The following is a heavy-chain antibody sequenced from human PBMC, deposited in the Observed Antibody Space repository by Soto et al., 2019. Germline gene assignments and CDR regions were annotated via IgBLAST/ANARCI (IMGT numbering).Heavy chain of an antibody. D-gene: IGHD3-10*01. CDR1: GFTFSSYA. J-gene: IGHJ4*02. Sequence: QSGGSLRLSCAASGFTFSSYAMSWVRQAPGKGLEWVSAISGSGGSTYYADSVKGRFTISRDNSKNTLYLQMNSLRAEDTAVYYCAKAYGSGSYRPSPFDYWGQGTLVTVSS. V-gene: IGHV3-23*01. CDR3: AKAYGSGSYRPSPFDY. CDR2: ISGSGGST.